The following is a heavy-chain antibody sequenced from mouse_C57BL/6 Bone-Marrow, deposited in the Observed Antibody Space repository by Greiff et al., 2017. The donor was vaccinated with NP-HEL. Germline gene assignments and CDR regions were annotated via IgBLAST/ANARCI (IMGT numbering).Heavy chain of an antibody. CDR3: ARGGYYDYHAY. Sequence: VQLKESGPGLVKPTQSLSLTCSVTGYSITSGYYWNWIRQFPGNKLEWMGYISYDGSNNYNPSLKNRISITRDTSKNQFFLKLNSVTTEDTATYYCARGGYYDYHAYWGQGTLVTVSA. CDR1: GYSITSGYY. D-gene: IGHD2-4*01. CDR2: ISYDGSN. J-gene: IGHJ3*01. V-gene: IGHV3-6*01.